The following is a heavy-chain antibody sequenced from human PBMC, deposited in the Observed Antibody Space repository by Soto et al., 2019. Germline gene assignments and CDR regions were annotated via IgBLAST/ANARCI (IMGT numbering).Heavy chain of an antibody. CDR2: INAGNGNT. D-gene: IGHD3-22*01. CDR3: ASSMYHYDSSGYHDAFDI. J-gene: IGHJ3*02. Sequence: ASVKVSCKASGYTFTSYAMHWVRQAPGQRLEWMGWINAGNGNTKYSQKFQGRVTITRDTSASTAYMELSSLRSEDTAVYYCASSMYHYDSSGYHDAFDIWGQGTMVTVSS. CDR1: GYTFTSYA. V-gene: IGHV1-3*01.